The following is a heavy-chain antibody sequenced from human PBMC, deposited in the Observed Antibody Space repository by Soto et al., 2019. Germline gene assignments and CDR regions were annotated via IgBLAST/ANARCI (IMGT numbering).Heavy chain of an antibody. CDR1: GFTLSSYG. V-gene: IGHV3-23*01. Sequence: PWRSLRLSCAAPGFTLSSYGIHSVRQAPVTGLEWVSVIFGRGGRTYYPDPVKGRFTVSRDNSQNTLYLQMNSMRAEETAVYYCEKDSANNALNRFDPWGQGTLVTV. CDR2: IFGRGGRT. J-gene: IGHJ5*02. D-gene: IGHD1-1*01. CDR3: EKDSANNALNRFDP.